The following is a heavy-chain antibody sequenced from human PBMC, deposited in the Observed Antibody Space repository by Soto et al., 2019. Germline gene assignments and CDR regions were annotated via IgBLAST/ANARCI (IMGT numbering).Heavy chain of an antibody. CDR1: GFTFSNAW. CDR2: IKSKTDGGTT. D-gene: IGHD1-20*01. CDR3: TTGEIKLNWNHSPQTIDY. J-gene: IGHJ4*02. V-gene: IGHV3-15*07. Sequence: GGSLRLSCAASGFTFSNAWMNWVRQAPGKGLEWVGRIKSKTDGGTTDYAAPVKGRFTISRDDSKNTLYLQMNSLKTEDTAVYYCTTGEIKLNWNHSPQTIDYWGQGTLVTVSS.